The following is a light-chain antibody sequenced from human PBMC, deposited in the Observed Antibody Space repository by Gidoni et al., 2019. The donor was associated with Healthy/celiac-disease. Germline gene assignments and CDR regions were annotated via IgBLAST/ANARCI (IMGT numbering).Light chain of an antibody. CDR1: QSLDRF. CDR2: AAS. Sequence: DVQMTPSPSSLSATVGDRVTITCRASQSLDRFLNWYQQIPGKAPKLLIYAASTLQSGVPSRFSGSGSGTKCTLTITSLHPEDSATYCWQQSQGTPWTFGQGTKVEIK. CDR3: QQSQGTPWT. V-gene: IGKV1-39*01. J-gene: IGKJ1*01.